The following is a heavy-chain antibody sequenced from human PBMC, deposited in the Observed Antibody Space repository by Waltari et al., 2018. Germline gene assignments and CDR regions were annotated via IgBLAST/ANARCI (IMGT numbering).Heavy chain of an antibody. CDR2: IYSGGRT. CDR1: GFTVSSNY. CDR3: ARGIAARRTSSFDY. J-gene: IGHJ4*02. D-gene: IGHD6-6*01. V-gene: IGHV3-53*02. Sequence: EVQLVETGGGLIQPGGSLRLSCAASGFTVSSNYMSWVRQDPGKGLEWVSVIYSGGRTYYADSVKGRFTISRDNSKNTLYLQMNSLRAEDTAVYYCARGIAARRTSSFDYWGQGTLVTVSS.